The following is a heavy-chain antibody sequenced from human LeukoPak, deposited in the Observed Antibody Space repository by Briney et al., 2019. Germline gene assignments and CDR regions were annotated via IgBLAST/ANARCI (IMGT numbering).Heavy chain of an antibody. Sequence: GGSLRLSCAASGFTFSSYGMYWVRQTPGKGLEWVAFIRYDGSNQYYADSVKGRFTISRDNSKNTPSLQMNSLETEDTAVYYCAKDMGYNSGWTRIDYWGQGTLVTVSS. D-gene: IGHD6-19*01. V-gene: IGHV3-30*02. CDR2: IRYDGSNQ. J-gene: IGHJ4*02. CDR3: AKDMGYNSGWTRIDY. CDR1: GFTFSSYG.